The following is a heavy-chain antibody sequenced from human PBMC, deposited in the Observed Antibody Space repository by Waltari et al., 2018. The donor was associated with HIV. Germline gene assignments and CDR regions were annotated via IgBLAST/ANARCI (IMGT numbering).Heavy chain of an antibody. V-gene: IGHV1-18*01. Sequence: QVQLVQSGAEVKKPGASVKVSCKASGYTFTSHGISWVRQAPGQGLEWMGWIIANNGNTKCAQKLQGRVTRTTDTSTSTAHMELRSLRSDDTAVYYCAREPQQWLAYYDYYGMDVWGQGTTVTVSS. J-gene: IGHJ6*02. D-gene: IGHD6-19*01. CDR1: GYTFTSHG. CDR2: IIANNGNT. CDR3: AREPQQWLAYYDYYGMDV.